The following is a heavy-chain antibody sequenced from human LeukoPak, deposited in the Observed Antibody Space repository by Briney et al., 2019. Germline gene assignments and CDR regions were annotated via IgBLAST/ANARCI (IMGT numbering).Heavy chain of an antibody. CDR3: ARRGADYDILTGYYSGNYFDY. CDR2: ISYDGSNK. D-gene: IGHD3-9*01. Sequence: GGSLRLSCAASGFTFSSYAMSWVRQAPGKGLEWVAVISYDGSNKYYADSVKGRFTISRDNSKNTLYLQMNSLRAEDTAVYYCARRGADYDILTGYYSGNYFDYWGQGTLVTVSS. V-gene: IGHV3-30-3*01. J-gene: IGHJ4*02. CDR1: GFTFSSYA.